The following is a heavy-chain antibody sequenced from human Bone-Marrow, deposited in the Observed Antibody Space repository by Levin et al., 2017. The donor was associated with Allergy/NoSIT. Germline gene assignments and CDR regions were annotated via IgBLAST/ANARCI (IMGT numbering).Heavy chain of an antibody. CDR2: IKSKSGGGTV. CDR1: GFTFSNAY. CDR3: YGSGSSFGVDV. V-gene: IGHV3-15*07. Sequence: GESLKISCVASGFTFSNAYMHWVRQAPGKGLEWVGHIKSKSGGGTVDYAAPVNGRFSISRDDSKDTLYLQMSSLRTDDTAVYYCYGSGSSFGVDVWGQGTTVTVSS. D-gene: IGHD3-10*01. J-gene: IGHJ6*02.